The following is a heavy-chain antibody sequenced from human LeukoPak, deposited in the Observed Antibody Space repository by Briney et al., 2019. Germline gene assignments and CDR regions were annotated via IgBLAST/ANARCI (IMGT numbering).Heavy chain of an antibody. Sequence: GGSLRLSCAASGFTFSSYWMSWVRQAPGKGLEWVANIKKDGSEKYYVDSVKGRFTISRDNAKTSLYLQMNSLRAEDTAVYYCARHLSGVAGYTYGRGIDYWGQGTLVTVSS. J-gene: IGHJ4*02. V-gene: IGHV3-7*01. D-gene: IGHD5-18*01. CDR1: GFTFSSYW. CDR2: IKKDGSEK. CDR3: ARHLSGVAGYTYGRGIDY.